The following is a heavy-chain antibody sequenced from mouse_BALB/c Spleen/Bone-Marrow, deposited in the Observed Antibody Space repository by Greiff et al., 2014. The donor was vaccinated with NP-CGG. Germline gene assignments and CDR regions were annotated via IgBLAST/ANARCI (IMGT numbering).Heavy chain of an antibody. CDR2: ISYSGST. D-gene: IGHD2-4*01. J-gene: IGHJ2*01. CDR3: TRYDYDGVDY. V-gene: IGHV3-2*02. CDR1: GYSITSDYA. Sequence: VQLKESGPGLVKPSQSLSLTCTVTGYSITSDYARSWIRQFPGNKLEWMGYISYSGSTSYNPSLKSRISITRDTSKNQFFLQLNSVTAEDTATYYCTRYDYDGVDYWGQGTTLTVSS.